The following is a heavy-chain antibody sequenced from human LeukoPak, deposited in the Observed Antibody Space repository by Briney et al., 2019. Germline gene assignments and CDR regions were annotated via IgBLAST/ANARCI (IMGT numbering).Heavy chain of an antibody. CDR2: ISSSSSYI. CDR3: ARDRHRYSYDTGGYPPY. V-gene: IGHV3-21*01. J-gene: IGHJ4*02. CDR1: GFTFSSYS. D-gene: IGHD3-22*01. Sequence: GGSLRLSCAASGFTFSSYSMNWVRQAPGKGLEWVSSISSSSSYIYYADSVKGRFTISRDNAKNSLYLQMNSLRAEDTAVYYCARDRHRYSYDTGGYPPYWGQGTLVTVSS.